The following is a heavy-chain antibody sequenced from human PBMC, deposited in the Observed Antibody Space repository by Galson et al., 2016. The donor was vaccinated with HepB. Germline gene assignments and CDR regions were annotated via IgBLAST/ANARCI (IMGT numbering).Heavy chain of an antibody. D-gene: IGHD6-13*01. CDR2: IYYSGST. CDR3: ARDRGSAAGFDY. V-gene: IGHV4-61*08. Sequence: TVSGGSISSGGYYWSWIRQPPGKGLEWIAYIYYSGSTNQNPSLKSRVTISVDTSKNQFSLQLRSVTAADTAVYYCARDRGSAAGFDYWGQGTLVTVSS. J-gene: IGHJ4*02. CDR1: GGSISSGGYY.